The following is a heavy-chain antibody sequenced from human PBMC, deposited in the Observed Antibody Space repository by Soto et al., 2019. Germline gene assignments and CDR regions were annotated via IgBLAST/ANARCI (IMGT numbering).Heavy chain of an antibody. J-gene: IGHJ6*02. V-gene: IGHV1-18*01. Sequence: VHLLQSGGEVKKPGASVKVSCKTSGYIFTNYAINWVRQAPGQGLEWMGWISAYNGDTKYAQRFQGRLTVTTDPSTTTAYMELGSLRSDDTAVYYCARDGRAFSIFGEIMDVWGQGTTVTVSS. CDR2: ISAYNGDT. CDR1: GYIFTNYA. D-gene: IGHD3-3*01. CDR3: ARDGRAFSIFGEIMDV.